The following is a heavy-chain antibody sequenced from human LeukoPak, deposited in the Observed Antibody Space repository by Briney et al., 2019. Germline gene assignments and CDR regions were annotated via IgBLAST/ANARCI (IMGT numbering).Heavy chain of an antibody. D-gene: IGHD4-17*01. CDR3: ARNAKQSPNHPFDDYGDSRYFQH. V-gene: IGHV1-46*01. J-gene: IGHJ1*01. Sequence: ASVKVSCKASGYTFTSYYMHWVRQAPGQGLEWMGIINPSGGSTSYAQKFQGGVTMTRDTSTSTVYMELSSLRSEDTAVYYCARNAKQSPNHPFDDYGDSRYFQHWGQGTLVTVSS. CDR2: INPSGGST. CDR1: GYTFTSYY.